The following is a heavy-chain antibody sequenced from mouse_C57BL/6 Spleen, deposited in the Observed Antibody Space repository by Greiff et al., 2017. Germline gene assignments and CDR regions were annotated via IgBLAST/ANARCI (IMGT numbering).Heavy chain of an antibody. Sequence: EVQLQQSGAELVKPGASVKLSCTASGFNIKDYYMHWVKQRPEQGLEWIGRIDPEDGETKYAAKIQGKATITADTSSNTAYLQLSSLTSEDTAVYYCAITAYFDYWGQGTTLTVSS. CDR1: GFNIKDYY. V-gene: IGHV14-2*01. D-gene: IGHD1-3*01. CDR3: AITAYFDY. J-gene: IGHJ2*01. CDR2: IDPEDGET.